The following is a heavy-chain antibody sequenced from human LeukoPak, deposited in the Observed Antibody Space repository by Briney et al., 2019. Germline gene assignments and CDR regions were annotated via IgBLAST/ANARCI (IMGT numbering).Heavy chain of an antibody. J-gene: IGHJ5*02. CDR2: ISYSGGT. V-gene: IGHV4-59*08. Sequence: SETLSLTCTVSGGSISNYYWNWIRQPPGKGLEWVGHISYSGGTKYNPSLQSRVTISIDTSKNQFSLNLSSVTAADTAVYYCARRVIMSATGVPDTWLDPWGLGILVTVSS. CDR3: ARRVIMSATGVPDTWLDP. D-gene: IGHD2-8*02. CDR1: GGSISNYY.